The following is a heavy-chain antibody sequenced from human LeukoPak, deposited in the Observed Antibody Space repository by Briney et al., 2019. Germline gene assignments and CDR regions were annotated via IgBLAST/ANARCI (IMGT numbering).Heavy chain of an antibody. V-gene: IGHV4-39*01. D-gene: IGHD4-17*01. CDR2: VFYSGTT. CDR3: ARLARSTRDYSWHFDL. Sequence: SETLSLTCTVSGVSVSSNNYYWTWLRQPPGMGLQWIGTVFYSGTTYYNPSLKSRATTSVDTSKNQFSLKLSSVTVADMAVYYCARLARSTRDYSWHFDLWGRGTLVTVSS. J-gene: IGHJ2*01. CDR1: GVSVSSNNYY.